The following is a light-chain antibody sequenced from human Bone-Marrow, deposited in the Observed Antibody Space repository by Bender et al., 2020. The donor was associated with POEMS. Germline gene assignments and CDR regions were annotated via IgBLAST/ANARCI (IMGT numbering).Light chain of an antibody. CDR2: AGS. V-gene: IGLV2-11*01. J-gene: IGLJ2*01. Sequence: QSALTQPRSVSGSPGQSVTISCTGATTVVDGYDPVSWYQHHPGKAPILMIYAGSKRPSGVSDRFSGSKSGNTASLTISGLQAEDEADYYCCSYAGSSSFVGVLFGGGTKLTVL. CDR3: CSYAGSSSFVGVL. CDR1: TTVVDGYDP.